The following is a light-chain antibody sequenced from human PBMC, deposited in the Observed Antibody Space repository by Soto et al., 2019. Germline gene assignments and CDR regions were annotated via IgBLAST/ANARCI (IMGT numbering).Light chain of an antibody. CDR1: QSVFQTSSNKNY. Sequence: DIVMTQSPDSLAMSLGERATINCKSSQSVFQTSSNKNYLAWYQPKPGQPPKLLIYWASTRESGVPDRFSGRGSGTDFTLTISSLPAEDVEAYYCQHYPCVIRTFGQGTKVDIX. V-gene: IGKV4-1*01. CDR3: QHYPCVIRT. CDR2: WAS. J-gene: IGKJ1*01.